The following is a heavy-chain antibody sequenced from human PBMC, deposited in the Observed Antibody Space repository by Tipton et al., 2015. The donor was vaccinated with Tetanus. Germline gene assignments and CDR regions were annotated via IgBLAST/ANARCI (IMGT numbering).Heavy chain of an antibody. J-gene: IGHJ6*02. V-gene: IGHV6-1*01. CDR2: TYYRSKWFN. Sequence: GLVKPSQTLSLTCAISGDSVSSNTMAWNWIRQSPSRGLEWLGRTYYRSKWFNDYAVSLRGRITVNADTSRNQFSLQLNSVIPEDTAVYYCVTVNFPNYFHYGMDVWGQGTTVTVSS. CDR3: VTVNFPNYFHYGMDV. D-gene: IGHD1-1*01. CDR1: GDSVSSNTMA.